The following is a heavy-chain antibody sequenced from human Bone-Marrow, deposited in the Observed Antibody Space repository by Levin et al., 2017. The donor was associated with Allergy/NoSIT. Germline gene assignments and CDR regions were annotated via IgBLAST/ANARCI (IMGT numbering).Heavy chain of an antibody. CDR1: GFAVSPYG. CDR3: ARHSGGTTALRRYWHFDL. J-gene: IGHJ2*01. CDR2: ISYDGSDI. Sequence: GGSLRLSCAASGFAVSPYGIHWVRQAPDKGLEWVALISYDGSDIYYGDSVKGRFTISRDTSTNTVFLQMNSLRTEDTAVYFCARHSGGTTALRRYWHFDLWGRGTLVIVSS. V-gene: IGHV3-30*03. D-gene: IGHD3-16*01.